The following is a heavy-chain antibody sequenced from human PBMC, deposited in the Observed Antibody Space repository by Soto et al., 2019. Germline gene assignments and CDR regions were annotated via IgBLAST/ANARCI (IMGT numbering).Heavy chain of an antibody. V-gene: IGHV3-33*01. CDR3: ARDSYDILTSWVKNYYYYYMDV. Sequence: GGSLRLSCAASGFTFSSYGMHWVRQAPGKGLEWVAVIWYDGSNTYYADSVKGRFTISRDNSKNTRYLQMNSLRAEDTAVYYCARDSYDILTSWVKNYYYYYMDVWGKGTTVTVSS. CDR2: IWYDGSNT. CDR1: GFTFSSYG. D-gene: IGHD3-9*01. J-gene: IGHJ6*03.